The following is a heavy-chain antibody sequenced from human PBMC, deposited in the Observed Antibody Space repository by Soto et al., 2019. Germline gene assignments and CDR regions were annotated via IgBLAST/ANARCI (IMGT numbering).Heavy chain of an antibody. CDR2: INPNSGGT. D-gene: IGHD3-22*01. Sequence: ASVKVSCKASGYTFTGCYMHWVRQAPGQGLEWMGWINPNSGGTNYAQKFQGRVTMTRDTSISTAYMELSRLRSDDTAVYYCARGTYYYDSSDAFDIWGQGTMVTVSS. CDR1: GYTFTGCY. V-gene: IGHV1-2*02. J-gene: IGHJ3*02. CDR3: ARGTYYYDSSDAFDI.